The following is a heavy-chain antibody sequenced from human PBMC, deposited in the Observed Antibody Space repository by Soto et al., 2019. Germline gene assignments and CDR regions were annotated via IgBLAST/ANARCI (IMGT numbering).Heavy chain of an antibody. J-gene: IGHJ6*02. Sequence: PGGSLRLSCAASGFTFSSYEMNWVRQAPGKGLEWISYISPNSTTIYYSDSVKGRFTISRDNAKSSLNLQMNSLRAEDTAVYYCARAAGTLVRGVYRMDVWGQGTTVTVSS. V-gene: IGHV3-48*03. CDR1: GFTFSSYE. CDR2: ISPNSTTI. D-gene: IGHD3-10*01. CDR3: ARAAGTLVRGVYRMDV.